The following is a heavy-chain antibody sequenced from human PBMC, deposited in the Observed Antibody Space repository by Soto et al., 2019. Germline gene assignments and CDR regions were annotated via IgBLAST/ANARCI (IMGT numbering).Heavy chain of an antibody. CDR3: ASWAMIVGVYYSDY. Sequence: SVKVSCKASGGTFSSYAISWVRQAPGQGLEWMGGIIPIFGTANYAQKFQGRVTITADESTSTAYMELSSLRSEDTAVYYCASWAMIVGVYYSDYWGQVPLVTASS. V-gene: IGHV1-69*13. CDR1: GGTFSSYA. CDR2: IIPIFGTA. J-gene: IGHJ4*02. D-gene: IGHD3-22*01.